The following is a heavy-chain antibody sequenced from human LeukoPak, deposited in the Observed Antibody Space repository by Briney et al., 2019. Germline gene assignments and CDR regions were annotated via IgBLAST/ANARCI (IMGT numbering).Heavy chain of an antibody. J-gene: IGHJ5*02. CDR1: GGSISSSSYY. D-gene: IGHD1-26*01. Sequence: SETLSLTCTVSGGSISSSSYYWGWIRQPPGKGLEWIGSIYYSGSTYYNPSLKSRVTISVDTSKNQFSLKLSSVTAADTAVYYCASHEATWRSQNWFDPWGQGTLVTVSS. CDR3: ASHEATWRSQNWFDP. CDR2: IYYSGST. V-gene: IGHV4-39*01.